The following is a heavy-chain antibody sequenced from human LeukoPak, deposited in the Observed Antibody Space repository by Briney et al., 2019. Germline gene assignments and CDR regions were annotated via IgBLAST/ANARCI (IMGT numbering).Heavy chain of an antibody. V-gene: IGHV4-31*11. Sequence: SSETLSLTCAVYGGSFSGYYWSWIRQHPGKGLEWIGYIYYSGSTYYNPSLKSRVTISVDTSKNQFSLKLSSVTAADTAVYYCARDNYYDSSGYPPWWFDPWGQGTLVTVSS. CDR1: GGSFSGYY. J-gene: IGHJ5*02. CDR2: IYYSGST. CDR3: ARDNYYDSSGYPPWWFDP. D-gene: IGHD3-22*01.